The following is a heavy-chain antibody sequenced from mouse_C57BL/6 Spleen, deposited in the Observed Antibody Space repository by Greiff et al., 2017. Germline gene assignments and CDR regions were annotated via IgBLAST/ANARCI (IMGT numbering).Heavy chain of an antibody. CDR3: TRSDGSTPHWDFEV. D-gene: IGHD1-1*01. V-gene: IGHV14-2*01. CDR1: GFNIKDYY. CDR2: FDPEDGET. Sequence: EVKLMESGAELVKPGASVKLSCTASGFNIKDYYMHWVKQRTEQGLEWIGRFDPEDGETKYAQKFQGKATITAETSSNTAYLQLSSLASEDTAVYYFTRSDGSTPHWDFEVWGTGTTVTVSS. J-gene: IGHJ1*03.